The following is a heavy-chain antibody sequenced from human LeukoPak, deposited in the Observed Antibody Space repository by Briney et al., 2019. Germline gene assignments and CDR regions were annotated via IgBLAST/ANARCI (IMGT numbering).Heavy chain of an antibody. CDR3: AKSHSSGYDFDY. D-gene: IGHD3-22*01. CDR1: GFTFSSYA. V-gene: IGHV3-23*01. J-gene: IGHJ4*02. CDR2: ISGSGGST. Sequence: PGGSLRLSCAASGFTFSSYAMSWVRQAPGKGLEWVSAISGSGGSTYYADSVEGRFTISRDNSKNTLYLQMNSLRAEDTAVYYCAKSHSSGYDFDYWGQGTLVTVSS.